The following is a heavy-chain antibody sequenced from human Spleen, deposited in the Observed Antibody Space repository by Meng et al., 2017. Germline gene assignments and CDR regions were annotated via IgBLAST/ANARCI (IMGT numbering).Heavy chain of an antibody. Sequence: LQDSGPGLVKPSGSRSLTCTVSGGSIHGYYWSWIRQPPGKGLEWIGYIFYDGRTNYNPSLKSRVTISVDMSKNHFSLRLSSVTAADTAVYYCAKDLGGSSWTFDYWGQGILVTVSS. V-gene: IGHV4-59*01. CDR2: IFYDGRT. CDR3: AKDLGGSSWTFDY. D-gene: IGHD6-13*01. CDR1: GGSIHGYY. J-gene: IGHJ4*02.